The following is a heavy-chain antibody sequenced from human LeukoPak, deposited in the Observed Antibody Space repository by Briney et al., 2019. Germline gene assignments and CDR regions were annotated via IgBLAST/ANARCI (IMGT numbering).Heavy chain of an antibody. CDR1: GYTFTGYY. Sequence: ASVKVSCKASGYTFTGYYMHWVRQAPGQGLEWMGWTNPNSGGTNYAQKFQGRVTVTRDTSISTAYMEMSRLRSDDTAVYYCARLTTTVTSFDYWGQGTLVTVSS. CDR2: TNPNSGGT. CDR3: ARLTTTVTSFDY. D-gene: IGHD4-17*01. V-gene: IGHV1-2*02. J-gene: IGHJ4*02.